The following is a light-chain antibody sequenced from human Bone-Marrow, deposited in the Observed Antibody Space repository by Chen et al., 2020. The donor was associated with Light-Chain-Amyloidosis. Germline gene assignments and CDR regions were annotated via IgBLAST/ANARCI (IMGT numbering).Light chain of an antibody. Sequence: DIVLTQSPGTLSLSPGEGANLSCRASQTISSNYLTWYQQKVGQAPRLLIYGSSSRATGIPDRFTGSGSGTDFTLTINRLEPEDFAMYYCQQYCTSPLTFGGGTKVEIK. CDR1: QTISSNY. CDR2: GSS. CDR3: QQYCTSPLT. V-gene: IGKV3-20*01. J-gene: IGKJ4*01.